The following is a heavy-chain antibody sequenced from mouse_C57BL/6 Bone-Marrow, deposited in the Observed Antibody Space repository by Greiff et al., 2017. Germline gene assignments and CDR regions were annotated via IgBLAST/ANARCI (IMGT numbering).Heavy chain of an antibody. Sequence: QVQLQQPGAELVKPGASVKLSCKASGYTFTSYWMHWVKQRPGQGLEWIGMIHPNSGSTNYNEKFKSKATLTVDKSSSTAYMQLSSLTSEDSAVYYCARGGAITTVVGYYAMDYWGQGTSVTVSS. CDR2: IHPNSGST. CDR1: GYTFTSYW. D-gene: IGHD1-1*01. CDR3: ARGGAITTVVGYYAMDY. J-gene: IGHJ4*01. V-gene: IGHV1-64*01.